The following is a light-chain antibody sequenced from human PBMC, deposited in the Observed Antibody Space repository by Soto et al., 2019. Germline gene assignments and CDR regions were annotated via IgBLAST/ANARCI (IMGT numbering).Light chain of an antibody. J-gene: IGKJ1*01. Sequence: DIHMTQSPSAMSASVGDRVTITCRASQGVRTYLAWFQQKPGKVPKRLIFSASSLQSGVPSRFSGNGSATEFTLAISSLQPEDFATYYCLQSYKYPWTFGQGTKVDIK. CDR2: SAS. CDR3: LQSYKYPWT. V-gene: IGKV1-17*03. CDR1: QGVRTY.